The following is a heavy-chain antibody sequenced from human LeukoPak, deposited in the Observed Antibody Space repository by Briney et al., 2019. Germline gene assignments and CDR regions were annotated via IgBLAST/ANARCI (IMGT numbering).Heavy chain of an antibody. J-gene: IGHJ6*02. Sequence: GGSLRLSCAASGFTFSTYGMHWVRQAPGKGLEWVAVIWYDGSIKYYADSVKGRFTFSRDNSKSTLYLQMNSLRAEDTAVYYCARIACTGGNRKPYYYYGLDVWGQGTTVTVSS. CDR1: GFTFSTYG. CDR2: IWYDGSIK. D-gene: IGHD2-8*02. V-gene: IGHV3-33*01. CDR3: ARIACTGGNRKPYYYYGLDV.